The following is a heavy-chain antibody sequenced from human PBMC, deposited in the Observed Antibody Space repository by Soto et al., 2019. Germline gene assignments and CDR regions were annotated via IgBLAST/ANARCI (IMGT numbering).Heavy chain of an antibody. D-gene: IGHD6-13*01. J-gene: IGHJ5*02. CDR2: INPSSGGT. CDR3: AKGGSSWTEWFDP. V-gene: IGHV1-2*02. Sequence: ASVKVSCKASGYPLTAKYLHWVRQAPGQGLEWMGWINPSSGGTKEAQKFRGRVTMTRDTSISAAYMELSRLTSDDTAVYYCAKGGSSWTEWFDPWGQGTLVTVSS. CDR1: GYPLTAKY.